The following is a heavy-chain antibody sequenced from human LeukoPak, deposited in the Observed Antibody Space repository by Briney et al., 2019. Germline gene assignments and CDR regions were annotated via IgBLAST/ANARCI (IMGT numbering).Heavy chain of an antibody. CDR2: IYYSGST. D-gene: IGHD3-22*01. V-gene: IGHV4-59*12. J-gene: IGHJ3*02. CDR1: GGSISSYY. CDR3: ARDRGYYYDSSGSDAFDI. Sequence: PSETLSLTCTVSGGSISSYYWSWIRQPPGKGLEWIGYIYYSGSTNYNPSLKSRVTISVDTSKNQFSLKLSSVTAADTAVYYCARDRGYYYDSSGSDAFDIWGQGTMVTVSS.